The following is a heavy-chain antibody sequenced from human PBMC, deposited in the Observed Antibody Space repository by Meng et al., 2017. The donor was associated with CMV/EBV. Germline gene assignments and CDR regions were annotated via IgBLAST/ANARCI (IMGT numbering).Heavy chain of an antibody. Sequence: ASVKVSCKASGYTFTSYGISWVRQAPGQGLEWMGWISAYNGNTNYAQKLQGRVTMTTDTSTSTAYMELRSLRSDDTAVYYCARIGYDTIVGNYYGMDFWGQGTTVTVSS. CDR1: GYTFTSYG. CDR3: ARIGYDTIVGNYYGMDF. V-gene: IGHV1-18*01. D-gene: IGHD3-3*01. J-gene: IGHJ6*02. CDR2: ISAYNGNT.